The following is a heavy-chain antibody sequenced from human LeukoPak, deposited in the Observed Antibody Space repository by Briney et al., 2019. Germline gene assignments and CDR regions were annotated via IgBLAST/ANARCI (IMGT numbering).Heavy chain of an antibody. D-gene: IGHD5-12*01. CDR3: ARDLGGYSGPSAY. J-gene: IGHJ4*02. Sequence: PGGSLRLSCAASGFTVSSNYMSWVRQAPGRGLEWVSVIYSGGNTYYADSVKGRFTISRDNAKNSLYLHMNSLRAEDTAVYYCARDLGGYSGPSAYWGQGILVTVSS. V-gene: IGHV3-53*01. CDR1: GFTVSSNY. CDR2: IYSGGNT.